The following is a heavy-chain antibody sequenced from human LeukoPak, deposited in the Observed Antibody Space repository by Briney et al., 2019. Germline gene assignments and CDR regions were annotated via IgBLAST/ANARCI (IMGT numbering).Heavy chain of an antibody. CDR2: IYSGGST. D-gene: IGHD3-22*01. V-gene: IGHV3-66*01. CDR3: ARDPYYYESSGYFFGAFGI. J-gene: IGHJ3*02. CDR1: EFSVGSNY. Sequence: GGSLRLSCAASEFSVGSNYMTWVRQAPGKGLEWVSLIYSGGSTYYADSVKGRFTISRDNSKNTLYLQMNSLRAEDTAVYYCARDPYYYESSGYFFGAFGIWGQGTMVTVSS.